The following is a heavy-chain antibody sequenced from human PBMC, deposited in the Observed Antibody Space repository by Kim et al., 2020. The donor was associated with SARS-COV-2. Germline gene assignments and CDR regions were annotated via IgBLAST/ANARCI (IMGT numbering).Heavy chain of an antibody. CDR2: IYPGDSDT. CDR1: GYSFTSYW. V-gene: IGHV5-51*01. CDR3: ASSPSFYDSSGYRGAFDI. D-gene: IGHD3-22*01. J-gene: IGHJ3*02. Sequence: GESLKISCKGSGYSFTSYWIGWVRQMPGKGLEWMGIIYPGDSDTRYSPSFQGQVTISADKSISTAYLQWSSLKASDTAMYYCASSPSFYDSSGYRGAFDIWGQGTMVTVSS.